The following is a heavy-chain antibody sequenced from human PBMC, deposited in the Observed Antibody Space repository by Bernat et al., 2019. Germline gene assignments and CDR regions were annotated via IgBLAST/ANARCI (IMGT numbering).Heavy chain of an antibody. CDR2: ISDNGSNK. J-gene: IGHJ6*03. V-gene: IGHV3-30*01. CDR1: GFPFNKYT. CDR3: ARVQSSGWYVFYYMDV. D-gene: IGHD6-13*01. Sequence: QVQLVESGGGVVQPGRSLRLSCAASGFPFNKYTMHWVRQAPGKGLEWVAAISDNGSNKYYADSVKGRFTISRENSKNEVYLQMNSLRAEDTAVFYCARVQSSGWYVFYYMDVWGKGTTVIVSS.